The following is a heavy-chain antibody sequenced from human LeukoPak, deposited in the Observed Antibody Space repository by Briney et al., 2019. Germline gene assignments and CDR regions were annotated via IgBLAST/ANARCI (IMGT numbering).Heavy chain of an antibody. V-gene: IGHV3-15*01. D-gene: IGHD1-26*01. J-gene: IGHJ4*02. CDR3: TTDGVGVEGATYDN. CDR2: IKAKAHGGTI. Sequence: GGSLRLSCAASGFTFINAWMAWVRQAPGKGLEWVGRIKAKAHGGTIEYAAPVKGRFTISRDDSKNTLYLQMNSLKAEDTAVYYCTTDGVGVEGATYDNWGQGTLVSVSS. CDR1: GFTFINAW.